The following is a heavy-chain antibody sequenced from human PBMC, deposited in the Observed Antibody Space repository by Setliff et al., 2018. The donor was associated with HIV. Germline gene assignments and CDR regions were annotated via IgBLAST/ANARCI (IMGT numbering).Heavy chain of an antibody. Sequence: GGSLRLSCAASGFTFTNYGMNWVRQAPGKGLKWVAITSYDGTYRHYADSVKGRFTISRDNSKNTLYLQMNSLRAEDTAVYYCARTTSLGLDYWGQGTLVTVSS. CDR2: TSYDGTYR. CDR3: ARTTSLGLDY. CDR1: GFTFTNYG. D-gene: IGHD1-26*01. J-gene: IGHJ4*02. V-gene: IGHV3-30*03.